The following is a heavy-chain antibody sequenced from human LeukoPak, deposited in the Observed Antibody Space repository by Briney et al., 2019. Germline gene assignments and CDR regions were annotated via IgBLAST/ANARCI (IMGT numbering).Heavy chain of an antibody. CDR1: GGSIRSSYYY. D-gene: IGHD2/OR15-2a*01. CDR2: IYYNGRT. J-gene: IGHJ4*02. V-gene: IGHV4-61*05. CDR3: ARELPRSTTFIDY. Sequence: SETLSLTCTVSGGSIRSSYYYWGWIRQPPGKGLEWIGYIYYNGRTTYNPSLKSRVTMSVDTSKNQSSLKLSSVTAADTAVYYCARELPRSTTFIDYWGQGTLVTDSS.